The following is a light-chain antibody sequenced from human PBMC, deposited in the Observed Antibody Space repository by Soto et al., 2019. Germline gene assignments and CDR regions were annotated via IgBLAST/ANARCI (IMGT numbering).Light chain of an antibody. CDR2: GAS. CDR1: QSFSSNN. J-gene: IGKJ1*01. Sequence: EIVLTQSPGTLSLSLGKRGTLSCRASQSFSSNNLAWYQQKPGQAPRLLIYGASSRATGIPDRFSGSGSGTDFTLTISRLEPEDFAVYYCQQYGGSPTFGQGTKVDIK. V-gene: IGKV3-20*01. CDR3: QQYGGSPT.